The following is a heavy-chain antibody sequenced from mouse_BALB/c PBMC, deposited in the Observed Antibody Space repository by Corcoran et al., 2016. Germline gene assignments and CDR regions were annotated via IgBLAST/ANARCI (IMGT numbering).Heavy chain of an antibody. V-gene: IGHV1-54*01. CDR2: INPGSGGT. Sequence: QVKLQQSGAELVRPGTSVKVSCKASGYAFTNYLIEWVKQRPGQGLEWIGVINPGSGGTNYNEKFKGKATLTADKSSSTAYMQLSSLTSDDSAVYFCAREGDGYSYWGQGTLVTVSA. D-gene: IGHD2-3*01. CDR3: AREGDGYSY. J-gene: IGHJ3*01. CDR1: GYAFTNYL.